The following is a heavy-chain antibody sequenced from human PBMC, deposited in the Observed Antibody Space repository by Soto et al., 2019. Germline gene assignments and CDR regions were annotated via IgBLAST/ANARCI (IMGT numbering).Heavy chain of an antibody. J-gene: IGHJ4*02. CDR3: ARGDILTGYYY. D-gene: IGHD3-9*01. V-gene: IGHV1-3*01. CDR2: INAGNGNT. CDR1: GYTFTSYA. Sequence: ASVKVSCKASGYTFTSYAMHWVRQDPGQRLEWMGWINAGNGNTKYSQKFQGRVTITRDTSASTAYMELSSLRSEDTAVYYCARGDILTGYYYWGQGTLVTVSS.